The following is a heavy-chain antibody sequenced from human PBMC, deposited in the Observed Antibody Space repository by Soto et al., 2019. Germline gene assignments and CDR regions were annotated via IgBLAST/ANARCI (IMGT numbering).Heavy chain of an antibody. CDR2: ISYSGST. J-gene: IGHJ4*02. Sequence: SENLSLTCTVSGDSIFSGDFYWSWIRQPPGKGLEWIGYISYSGSTKYNPSLRGRLTISADTSKNQFSLRLNSVSAADTAVYYCAKNSMVRGLHYWGRGNLVTVSS. V-gene: IGHV4-61*08. D-gene: IGHD3-10*01. CDR1: GDSIFSGDFY. CDR3: AKNSMVRGLHY.